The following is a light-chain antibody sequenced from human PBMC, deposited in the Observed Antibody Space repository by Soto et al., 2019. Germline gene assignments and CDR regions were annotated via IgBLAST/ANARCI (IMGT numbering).Light chain of an antibody. CDR3: QQRSNWPPAIT. CDR1: QSVSSY. Sequence: EIVFTQAPSTLSCSPGERASLSCRASQSVSSYLAWYQQKPGQAPRLLIYDASNRATGIPARFSGSGSGTDFTLTISSLEPEDFAVYYCQQRSNWPPAITFGQGTRLEIK. J-gene: IGKJ5*01. CDR2: DAS. V-gene: IGKV3-11*01.